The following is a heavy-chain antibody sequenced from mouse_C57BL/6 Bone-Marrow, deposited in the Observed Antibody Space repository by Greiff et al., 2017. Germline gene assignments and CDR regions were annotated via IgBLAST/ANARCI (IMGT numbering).Heavy chain of an antibody. Sequence: QVQLQQPGAELVRPGSSVKLSCKASGYTFTSCWMHWVKQRPIQGLEWIGNIDPSDSETHSNQKFKDKATLTVDKSSSTAYMQLSSLTSEDSAVYYCASLGRGVWGQGTLVTVSA. CDR3: ASLGRGV. CDR2: IDPSDSET. D-gene: IGHD4-1*01. V-gene: IGHV1-52*01. J-gene: IGHJ3*01. CDR1: GYTFTSCW.